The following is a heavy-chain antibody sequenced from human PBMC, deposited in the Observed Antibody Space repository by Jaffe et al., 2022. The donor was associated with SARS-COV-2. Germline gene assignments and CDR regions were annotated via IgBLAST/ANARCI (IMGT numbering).Heavy chain of an antibody. V-gene: IGHV3-23*01. Sequence: EVHLLESGGGLVQPGGSLRLSCAASGFPFSSYAMSWVRQAPGKGLEWISAISGSGTNNYNADSVKGRFTISRDNSKNTLYLHMNSLRAEDTAVYYCAKAASQAPDYDLNYWGQGTLVTVSS. CDR2: ISGSGTNN. CDR3: AKAASQAPDYDLNY. CDR1: GFPFSSYA. J-gene: IGHJ4*02. D-gene: IGHD3-16*01.